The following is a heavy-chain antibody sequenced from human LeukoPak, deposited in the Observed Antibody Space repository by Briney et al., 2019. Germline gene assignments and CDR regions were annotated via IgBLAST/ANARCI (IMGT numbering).Heavy chain of an antibody. CDR3: AREGFTIPNWFDP. D-gene: IGHD2-21*01. J-gene: IGHJ5*02. CDR2: IYYSGST. Sequence: SETLSLTCTVSGGSISSSSYYWGWIRQPPGTGLEWIGSIYYSGSTYYNPSLKSRVTISVDTSKNQFSLKLSSVTAADTAVYHCAREGFTIPNWFDPWGQGTLVTVSS. CDR1: GGSISSSSYY. V-gene: IGHV4-39*07.